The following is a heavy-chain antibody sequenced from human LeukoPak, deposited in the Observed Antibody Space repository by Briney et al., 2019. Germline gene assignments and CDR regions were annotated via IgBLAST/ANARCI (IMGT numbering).Heavy chain of an antibody. V-gene: IGHV3-48*04. CDR1: GFTFSSYS. Sequence: PGGSLRLSCAASGFTFSSYSMVWVRQAPGKGLEWISYISSSSSTIYYADSVKGRFTISRDNAKNSLYLQMNSLRVEDTAVYYCARDFLVRGVITYWYSDLWGRGTLVTVSS. CDR3: ARDFLVRGVITYWYSDL. CDR2: ISSSSSTI. D-gene: IGHD3-10*01. J-gene: IGHJ2*01.